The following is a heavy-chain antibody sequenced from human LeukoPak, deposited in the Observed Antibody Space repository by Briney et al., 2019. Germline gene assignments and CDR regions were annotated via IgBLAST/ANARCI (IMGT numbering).Heavy chain of an antibody. D-gene: IGHD3-22*01. CDR3: ARGEYYYDSSGYYQNSLDY. CDR2: IYHSGST. V-gene: IGHV4-30-2*01. CDR1: GGSISSGGYS. J-gene: IGHJ4*02. Sequence: PSQTLSLTCVVSGGSISSGGYSWSWIRQPPGKGLEWIGYIYHSGSTYYNPSLKSRVTISVDTSKNQFSLKLSSVTAADTAVYYCARGEYYYDSSGYYQNSLDYWGQGTLVTVSS.